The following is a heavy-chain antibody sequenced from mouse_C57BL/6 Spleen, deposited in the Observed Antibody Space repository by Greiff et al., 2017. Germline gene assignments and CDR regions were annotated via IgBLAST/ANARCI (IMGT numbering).Heavy chain of an antibody. Sequence: QVTLKVSGPGILQSSQTLSLTCSFSGFSLSTSGMGVSWIRQPSGKGLEWLAHIYWDDDKRYNPSLKSRPTISKDTSRNQVFLKITSVDTADTDTYYCARRAPYDYDGVDAMDYWGQGTSVTVSS. CDR2: IYWDDDK. D-gene: IGHD2-4*01. CDR3: ARRAPYDYDGVDAMDY. J-gene: IGHJ4*01. V-gene: IGHV8-12*01. CDR1: GFSLSTSGMG.